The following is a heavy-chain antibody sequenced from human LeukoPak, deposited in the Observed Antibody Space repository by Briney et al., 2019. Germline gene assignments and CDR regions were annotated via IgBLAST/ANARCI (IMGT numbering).Heavy chain of an antibody. D-gene: IGHD3-10*01. Sequence: GGSLRLSCAASGFTFSSYAMSWVRQAPGKGLEWVSAISGSGGSTYFADSVKGRFTISRDNSKNTLYLQMNSLRAEDTAVYYCAKDSRIWFGDRTWFDPWGQGTLVTVSS. CDR2: ISGSGGST. V-gene: IGHV3-23*01. J-gene: IGHJ5*02. CDR1: GFTFSSYA. CDR3: AKDSRIWFGDRTWFDP.